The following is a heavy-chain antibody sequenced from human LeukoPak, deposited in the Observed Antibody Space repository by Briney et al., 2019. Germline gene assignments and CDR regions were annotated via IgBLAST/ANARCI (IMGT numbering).Heavy chain of an antibody. Sequence: PGRSLRLSCAGAGFTVSNYGTSCVSHAPGEGREWVSSMSGSGDNTYNAASVQGRFTISRDNSMNTLYLKMNSLRAEDTAVYYCAKDRSCTNDVCHGDFDYWGQGTLVTVSS. D-gene: IGHD2-8*01. CDR2: MSGSGDNT. CDR3: AKDRSCTNDVCHGDFDY. J-gene: IGHJ4*02. V-gene: IGHV3-23*01. CDR1: GFTVSNYG.